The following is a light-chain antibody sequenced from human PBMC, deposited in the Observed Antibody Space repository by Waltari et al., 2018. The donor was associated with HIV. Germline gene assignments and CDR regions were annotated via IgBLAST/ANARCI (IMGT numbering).Light chain of an antibody. CDR2: END. CDR3: QSYDDTTYV. CDR1: GGSIAAFY. Sequence: NFMLTQPHSVSGSPGKTLVISCTRNGGSIAAFYVPWYRQRPGSSPTTLIFENDRRPSGVPERFSGSIDSSSNSASLFISGLKTEDEADYYCQSYDDTTYVFGTGTKVTVL. V-gene: IGLV6-57*01. J-gene: IGLJ1*01.